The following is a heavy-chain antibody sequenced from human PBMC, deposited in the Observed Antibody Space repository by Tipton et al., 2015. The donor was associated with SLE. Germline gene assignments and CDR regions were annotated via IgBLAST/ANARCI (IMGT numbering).Heavy chain of an antibody. CDR2: INHSGST. J-gene: IGHJ4*02. Sequence: TLSLTCAVYGGSFSGYYWNWIRQPPGKGLEWIGEINHSGSTNYNPSLKSRVTISVDRSKNQFSLRLSSVTAADTAVYYCARGERDWGQGTLVTVSS. CDR3: ARGERD. V-gene: IGHV4-34*01. CDR1: GGSFSGYY.